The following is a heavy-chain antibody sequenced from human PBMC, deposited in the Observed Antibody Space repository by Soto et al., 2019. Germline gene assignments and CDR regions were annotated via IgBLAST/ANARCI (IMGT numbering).Heavy chain of an antibody. CDR2: INWNGGTT. CDR1: GFTFDDYT. CDR3: AKGGFYDFWSGSSKYFLDS. Sequence: GGSLRLSCVAFGFTFDDYTMHWVRQAPGKGLEWVSLINWNGGTTYYADSVKGRFTISRDNSKNLLFLQMNSLRTEDTALYYCAKGGFYDFWSGSSKYFLDSWGQGTPVTVSS. J-gene: IGHJ4*02. V-gene: IGHV3-43*01. D-gene: IGHD3-3*01.